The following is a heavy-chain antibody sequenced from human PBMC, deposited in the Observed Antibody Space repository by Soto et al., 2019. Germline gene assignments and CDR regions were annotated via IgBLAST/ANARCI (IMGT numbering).Heavy chain of an antibody. Sequence: SVKVSCKASGGTFSSYAISWVRQAPGQGLEWMGGIVPLFGTAKYAQRFQGILSITADESTTTAYMELSSLRFEDTAVYYCARGAVVVADHFDFWGQGTLVTVSS. CDR3: ARGAVVVADHFDF. J-gene: IGHJ4*02. V-gene: IGHV1-69*13. D-gene: IGHD2-15*01. CDR2: IVPLFGTA. CDR1: GGTFSSYA.